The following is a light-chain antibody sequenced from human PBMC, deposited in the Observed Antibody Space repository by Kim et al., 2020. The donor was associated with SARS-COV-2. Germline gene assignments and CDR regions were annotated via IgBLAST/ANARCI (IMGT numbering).Light chain of an antibody. V-gene: IGLV6-57*01. CDR3: QSFDSSDVV. Sequence: GKTVTISCTRSSGGIANNYVQWYQQRPGSFPTTVIYEDNQRPSGVPDRFSGSIDSSSNSASLTISGLKTEDEADHYCQSFDSSDVVFGGGTKLTVL. CDR2: EDN. J-gene: IGLJ2*01. CDR1: SGGIANNY.